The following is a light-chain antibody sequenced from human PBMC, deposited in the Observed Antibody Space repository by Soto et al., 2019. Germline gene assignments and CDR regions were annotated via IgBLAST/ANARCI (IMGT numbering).Light chain of an antibody. J-gene: IGKJ3*01. CDR3: LHLNSYSPDT. Sequence: DIQLTQSPSFLSASVGDRVPITCRASQGISSFLAWYQQKPGKAPELLIFAASTLQNGVPSRFSGSGSGTEFTLTISSLQPEDFATYYCLHLNSYSPDTFGPGTKVDVK. V-gene: IGKV1-9*01. CDR2: AAS. CDR1: QGISSF.